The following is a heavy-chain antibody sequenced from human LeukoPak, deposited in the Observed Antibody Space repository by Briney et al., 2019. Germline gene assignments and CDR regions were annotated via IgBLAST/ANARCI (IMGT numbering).Heavy chain of an antibody. V-gene: IGHV3-21*01. CDR3: ARDSNDILTGCFRYLDY. CDR1: GFTFSSYS. Sequence: GGSLRLSCAASGFTFSSYSMNWVRQAPGKGLEWVSSISSSSSYIYYADSVKDRFTISRDNAKNSLYLQMNSLRAEDTAVYYCARDSNDILTGCFRYLDYWGQGTLVTVSS. D-gene: IGHD3-9*01. J-gene: IGHJ4*02. CDR2: ISSSSSYI.